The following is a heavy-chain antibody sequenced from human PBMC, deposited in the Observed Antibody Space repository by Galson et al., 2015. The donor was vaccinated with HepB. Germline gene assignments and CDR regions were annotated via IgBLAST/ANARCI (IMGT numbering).Heavy chain of an antibody. V-gene: IGHV4-39*07. J-gene: IGHJ6*02. CDR3: ARDGSGYAGGGGMDV. CDR2: VHYRGST. D-gene: IGHD5-12*01. CDR1: GGSISSTTYY. Sequence: LSLTCSVSGGSISSTTYYWGWIRQPPGKGLEWIGNVHYRGSTNYNPSLKRRVTISVDTSKNQFSLKLSSLTAADTAVYYCARDGSGYAGGGGMDVWGQGTTVTVSS.